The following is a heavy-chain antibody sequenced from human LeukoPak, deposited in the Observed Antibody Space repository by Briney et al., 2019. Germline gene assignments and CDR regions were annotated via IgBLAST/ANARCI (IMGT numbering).Heavy chain of an antibody. CDR1: GFTFSSYS. CDR2: ISSSSSYM. J-gene: IGHJ3*02. Sequence: GGSLRLSCAASGFTFSSYSMNWVRQAPGKGLEWVSSISSSSSYMYYADSVEGRFTISRDNAKNSLYLQMNSLRAEDTAVYYCARDSFPWDAFDIWGQGTMVTVSS. V-gene: IGHV3-21*01. CDR3: ARDSFPWDAFDI. D-gene: IGHD3-16*02.